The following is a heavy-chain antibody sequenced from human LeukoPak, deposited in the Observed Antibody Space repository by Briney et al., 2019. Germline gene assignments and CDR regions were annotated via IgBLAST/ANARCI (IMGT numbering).Heavy chain of an antibody. Sequence: GGSLRLSCAASGFTFNNFWMQWVRQAPGKGLIWVAGVDSDGTTTRYADSVKGRFTVSRDNTRNTLYLQMHTLRVEDTAVYYCVRDLKPPRDFDYWGQGTLVTVSS. CDR1: GFTFNNFW. CDR3: VRDLKPPRDFDY. J-gene: IGHJ4*02. CDR2: VDSDGTTT. V-gene: IGHV3-74*01.